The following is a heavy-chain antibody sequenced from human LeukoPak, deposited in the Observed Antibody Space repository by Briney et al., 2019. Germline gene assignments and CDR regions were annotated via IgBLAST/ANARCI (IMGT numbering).Heavy chain of an antibody. CDR3: AKDRGTWIQLWFFDY. Sequence: WGSLRLSCAASGFTFSSYGMHWVRQAPGKGLEWVAVISYDGSNKYYADSVKGRFTISRDSSKNTLYLQMNSLRAEDTAVYYSAKDRGTWIQLWFFDYWGQGTLVTVSS. V-gene: IGHV3-30*18. J-gene: IGHJ4*02. CDR2: ISYDGSNK. CDR1: GFTFSSYG. D-gene: IGHD5-18*01.